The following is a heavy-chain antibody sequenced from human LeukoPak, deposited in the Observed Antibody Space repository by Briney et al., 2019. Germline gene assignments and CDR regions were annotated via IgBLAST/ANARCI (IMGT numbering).Heavy chain of an antibody. Sequence: GGSLRLSCAASGFTFSSYSMNWVRHAPGKGLEWVSSISGSSSYIYYADSVKGRFTISRDNAKNSLYLQMHSLRAEDTAVYYCARAATYDSIWGSYRYGDWFDPWGQGTLVTVSS. CDR1: GFTFSSYS. J-gene: IGHJ5*02. D-gene: IGHD3-16*02. CDR2: ISGSSSYI. V-gene: IGHV3-21*01. CDR3: ARAATYDSIWGSYRYGDWFDP.